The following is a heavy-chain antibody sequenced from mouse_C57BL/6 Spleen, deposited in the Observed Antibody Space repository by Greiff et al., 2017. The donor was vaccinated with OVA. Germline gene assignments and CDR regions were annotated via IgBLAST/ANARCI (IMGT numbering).Heavy chain of an antibody. CDR3: ARQGGSAWFAY. V-gene: IGHV5-9*01. Sequence: EVNVVESGGGLVKPGGSLKLSCAASGFTFSSYTMSWVRQTPEKRLEWVATISGGGGNTYYPDSVKGRFTISRDNAKNTLYLQMSSLRSEDTALYYCARQGGSAWFAYWGQGTLVTVSA. CDR1: GFTFSSYT. J-gene: IGHJ3*01. CDR2: ISGGGGNT.